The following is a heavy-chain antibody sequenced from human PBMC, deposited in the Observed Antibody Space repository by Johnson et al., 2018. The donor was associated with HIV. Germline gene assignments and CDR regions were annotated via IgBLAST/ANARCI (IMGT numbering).Heavy chain of an antibody. D-gene: IGHD3-22*01. CDR1: GFTFSNAW. CDR2: IGTAGDT. J-gene: IGHJ3*02. CDR3: ARDFDYYDSSENAFDI. V-gene: IGHV3-13*01. Sequence: VQLVESGGGVVQPGGSLRLSCAASGFTFSNAWMSWVRQAPGKGLEWVSAIGTAGDTYYPGSVKGRFTISRENAKNSLYLQMNSLRAEDTAVYYCARDFDYYDSSENAFDIWGQGTMVTVSS.